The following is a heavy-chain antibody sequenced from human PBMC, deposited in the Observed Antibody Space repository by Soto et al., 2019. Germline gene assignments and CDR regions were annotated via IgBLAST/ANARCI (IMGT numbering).Heavy chain of an antibody. CDR2: ISGSGGST. J-gene: IGHJ3*02. V-gene: IGHV3-23*01. Sequence: EVQLLESGGGLVQPGGSLRLSCAASGFTFSSYAMSWVRQAPGKGLEWVSAISGSGGSTYYADSVKGRFTISRDNSKNTLYLQMNSLRAEDTAVYYCAKTRQTNSGGDYPTEDAFDIWGQGTMVTVSS. CDR3: AKTRQTNSGGDYPTEDAFDI. CDR1: GFTFSSYA. D-gene: IGHD4-17*01.